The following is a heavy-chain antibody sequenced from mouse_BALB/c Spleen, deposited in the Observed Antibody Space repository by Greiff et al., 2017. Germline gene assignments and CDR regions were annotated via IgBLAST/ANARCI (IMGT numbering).Heavy chain of an antibody. D-gene: IGHD2-3*01. CDR3: ARWLLRFAY. CDR1: GYTFTSYW. CDR2: INPSTGYT. Sequence: VKLQESGAELAKPGASVKMSCKASGYTFTSYWMHWVKQRPGQGLEWIGYINPSTGYTEYNQKFKDKATLTADKSSSTAYMQLSSLTSEDSAVYYCARWLLRFAYWGQGTLVTVSA. J-gene: IGHJ3*01. V-gene: IGHV1-7*01.